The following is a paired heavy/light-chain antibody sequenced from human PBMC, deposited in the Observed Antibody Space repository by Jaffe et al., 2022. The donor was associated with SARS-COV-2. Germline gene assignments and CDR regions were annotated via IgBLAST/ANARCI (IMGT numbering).Light chain of an antibody. CDR1: QSVLYSFNNNNY. Sequence: DIVMTQSPDSLAVSLGERATINCKSSQSVLYSFNNNNYLAWYQQKPGQPPKLLIYWASTRESGVPDRFSGRGSGTDFTLTISSLQAEDVAVYYCQQYYSTPLTFGGGTKVEIK. CDR2: WAS. V-gene: IGKV4-1*01. CDR3: QQYYSTPLT. J-gene: IGKJ4*01.
Heavy chain of an antibody. Sequence: QVTLKESGPVLVKPTETLTLTCTVSGFSLTNDRMGVSWIRQPPGKALEWLAHIFSNDEKSCSTSLDSRLTISKDTSKSQVVLTMTNMDPVDTATYFCARIRHPREAAQYYFDYWGQGTPVTVSS. V-gene: IGHV2-26*01. J-gene: IGHJ4*02. CDR1: GFSLTNDRMG. CDR2: IFSNDEK. D-gene: IGHD6-6*01. CDR3: ARIRHPREAAQYYFDY.